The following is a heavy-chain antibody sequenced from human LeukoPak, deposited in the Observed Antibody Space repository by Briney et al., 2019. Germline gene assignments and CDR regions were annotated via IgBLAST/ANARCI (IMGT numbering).Heavy chain of an antibody. D-gene: IGHD2-15*01. CDR1: GFTFSTYS. CDR2: ISSSSSYI. CDR3: ARGYCSGGSCDDY. J-gene: IGHJ4*02. V-gene: IGHV3-21*01. Sequence: GGSLRLSCAASGFTFSTYSMNWVRQAPGKGLEWVSSISSSSSYIYYADSVKGRFTISRDNAKNSLYLQMNSLRAEDTAVYYCARGYCSGGSCDDYWGQGTLVTVSS.